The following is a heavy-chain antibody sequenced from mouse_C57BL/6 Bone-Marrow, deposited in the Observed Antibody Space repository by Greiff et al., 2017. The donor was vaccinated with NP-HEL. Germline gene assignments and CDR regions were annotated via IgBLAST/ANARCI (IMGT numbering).Heavy chain of an antibody. J-gene: IGHJ3*01. CDR1: GFSLSTSGMG. Sequence: QVTLKVCGPGILQSSQTLSLTCSFSGFSLSTSGMGVSWIRQPSGKGLEWLAHIYWDDDKRHNPSLKRRLTISKDTSRNQVFLKITSVDAADTATYYCARKGYDYDGFAYWGQGTLVTVSA. CDR2: IYWDDDK. V-gene: IGHV8-12*01. D-gene: IGHD2-4*01. CDR3: ARKGYDYDGFAY.